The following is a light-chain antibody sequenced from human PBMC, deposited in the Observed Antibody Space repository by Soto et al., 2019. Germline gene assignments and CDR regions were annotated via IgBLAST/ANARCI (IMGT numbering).Light chain of an antibody. V-gene: IGLV2-14*01. CDR3: GSYSSGSTPV. CDR1: TSDVGGYKY. Sequence: QSALTQPVSVSGSPGQSITISCTGTTSDVGGYKYVSWYQQHPGKAPKLMIYEVSNRPSGVSNRFSGSKSGNTASLTISGLQAEDEADYYCGSYSSGSTPVFGTGTKLTVL. CDR2: EVS. J-gene: IGLJ1*01.